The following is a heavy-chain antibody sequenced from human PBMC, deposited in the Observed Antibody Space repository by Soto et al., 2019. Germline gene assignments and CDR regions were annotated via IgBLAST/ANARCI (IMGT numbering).Heavy chain of an antibody. CDR2: ISYDGSNK. CDR1: GFTFSSYG. V-gene: IGHV3-30*18. CDR3: AKDGSGYYGLYYFDY. Sequence: GGSLRLSCAASGFTFSSYGMHWVRQAPGKGLEWVAVISYDGSNKYYADSVKGRFTISRDNSKNTLYLQMNSLRAEDTAVYYCAKDGSGYYGLYYFDYWGQGTLVTVSS. D-gene: IGHD3-3*01. J-gene: IGHJ4*02.